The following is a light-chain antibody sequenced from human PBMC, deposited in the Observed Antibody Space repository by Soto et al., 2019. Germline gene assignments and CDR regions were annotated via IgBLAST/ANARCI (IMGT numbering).Light chain of an antibody. CDR1: QAISSY. V-gene: IGKV1-9*01. CDR3: QQLYSIPIT. CDR2: GAS. J-gene: IGKJ5*01. Sequence: DIHLTQSPLFLSASVGDRVTITCRASQAISSYLVWYQQKAGKGPKSLIYGASTLQTGVPSRFSGSGSGTHFTLTISSVQPEDFATYYCQQLYSIPITFGQGTRLEI.